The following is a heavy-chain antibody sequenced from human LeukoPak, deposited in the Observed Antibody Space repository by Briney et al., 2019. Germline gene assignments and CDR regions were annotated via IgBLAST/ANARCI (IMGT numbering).Heavy chain of an antibody. J-gene: IGHJ3*02. V-gene: IGHV4-34*01. CDR3: ARGPRRDGYNSDAFDI. CDR1: GGSFSGYY. CDR2: INHSGST. Sequence: SETLSLTCAVYGGSFSGYYWSWIRQPPGKGPEWIGEINHSGSTNYNPSLKSRVTISVDTSKNQFSLKLSSVTAADTAVYYCARGPRRDGYNSDAFDIWGQGTMVTVSS. D-gene: IGHD5-24*01.